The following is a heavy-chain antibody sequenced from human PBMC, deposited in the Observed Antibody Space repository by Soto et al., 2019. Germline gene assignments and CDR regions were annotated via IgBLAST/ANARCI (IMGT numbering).Heavy chain of an antibody. D-gene: IGHD2-15*01. CDR2: IIPIFGTA. CDR1: GGTFSSYA. V-gene: IGHV1-69*13. J-gene: IGHJ4*02. CDR3: ARDRVSGSGPLGY. Sequence: SVKVSCKASGGTFSSYAISWVRQAPGQGLEWMGGIIPIFGTANYAQKFQGRVTITADESTSTAYMELSSLRSEDTAVYYCARDRVSGSGPLGYWGQGTLVTVSS.